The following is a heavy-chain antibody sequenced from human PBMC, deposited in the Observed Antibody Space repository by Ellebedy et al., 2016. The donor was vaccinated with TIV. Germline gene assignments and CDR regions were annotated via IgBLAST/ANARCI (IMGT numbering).Heavy chain of an antibody. CDR1: GGSISSSSYY. Sequence: SETLSLTCTVSGGSISSSSYYWGWIRQPPGKGLEWIGSIHHSGRTYYNPSFKILLPISEDTSKNQFSLELSSVTAADTAVYYCARKTILTSYGNFDLWGRGTLVTVSS. J-gene: IGHJ2*01. CDR2: IHHSGRT. D-gene: IGHD3-9*01. CDR3: ARKTILTSYGNFDL. V-gene: IGHV4-39*07.